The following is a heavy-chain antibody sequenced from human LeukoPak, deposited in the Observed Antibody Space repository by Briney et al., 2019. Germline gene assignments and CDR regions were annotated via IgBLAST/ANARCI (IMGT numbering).Heavy chain of an antibody. CDR3: ARDRVVGATTYFDY. Sequence: PGGSLRLSCAASGFTFSSYSMNWVRQAPGKGLEWVSSISSSSSYIYYADSVKGRFTISRDNAKNSLYLQMNSLRAEDTAVYYCARDRVVGATTYFDYWGQGTLVTVSS. D-gene: IGHD1-26*01. V-gene: IGHV3-21*01. CDR1: GFTFSSYS. J-gene: IGHJ4*02. CDR2: ISSSSSYI.